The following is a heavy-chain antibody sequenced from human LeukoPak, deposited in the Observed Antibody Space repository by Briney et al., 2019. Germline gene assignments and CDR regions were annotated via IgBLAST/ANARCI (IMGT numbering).Heavy chain of an antibody. CDR3: ARGGIQVSGIDEFDY. D-gene: IGHD6-19*01. V-gene: IGHV3-13*01. CDR1: GLTFIDYD. CDR2: IGIRGDT. Sequence: PGGSQRLSCAASGLTFIDYDMHWVRQVIGKGLEWVSAIGIRGDTHYSGSVKGRFTISRENAESSLYLQMNSLRAEDTAVYYCARGGIQVSGIDEFDYWGQGTLVTVSS. J-gene: IGHJ4*02.